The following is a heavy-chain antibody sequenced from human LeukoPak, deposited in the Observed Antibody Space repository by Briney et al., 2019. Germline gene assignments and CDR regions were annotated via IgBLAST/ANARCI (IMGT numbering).Heavy chain of an antibody. CDR2: TYYRSKWYT. CDR3: ARAPRNTGWYTFDY. J-gene: IGHJ4*02. V-gene: IGHV6-1*01. Sequence: SQTLSVTCAISGDSVSSINGAWNWIRQSPSRGLEWLGRTYYRSKWYTDYALSMKGRITINPDTSKNQFSLQLNSVTPDDTAVYYCARAPRNTGWYTFDYWGQGTLVTVSS. D-gene: IGHD6-19*01. CDR1: GDSVSSINGA.